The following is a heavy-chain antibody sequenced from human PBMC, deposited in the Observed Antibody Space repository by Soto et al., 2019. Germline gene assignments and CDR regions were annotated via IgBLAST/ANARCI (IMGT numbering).Heavy chain of an antibody. Sequence: SVQVSCKASGGLFSSYPISWVRQVPGQGLEWMRGIIPVFQTAYYTQRFQGRVTITADEATNTAYMELSSLRSEDTAIYYCARGGSGYTWFNEFWGQGTLVTVSS. V-gene: IGHV1-69*13. CDR1: GGLFSSYP. CDR3: ARGGSGYTWFNEF. J-gene: IGHJ4*02. CDR2: IIPVFQTA. D-gene: IGHD3-22*01.